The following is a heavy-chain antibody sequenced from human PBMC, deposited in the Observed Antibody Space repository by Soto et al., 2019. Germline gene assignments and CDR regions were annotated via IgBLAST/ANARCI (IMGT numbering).Heavy chain of an antibody. Sequence: EVQLVESGGGLVQPGGSLKLSCAASGFTFSGSAMHWVRQASGKGLEWVGRIRSKANSYATAYAASVKGRFTISRDDSNNTAYLQMNSLNTEDTAVYYCTRHRYYDSSAYDYYYYGIYVWGQGTTVTVSS. D-gene: IGHD3-22*01. CDR3: TRHRYYDSSAYDYYYYGIYV. CDR2: IRSKANSYAT. J-gene: IGHJ6*02. CDR1: GFTFSGSA. V-gene: IGHV3-73*02.